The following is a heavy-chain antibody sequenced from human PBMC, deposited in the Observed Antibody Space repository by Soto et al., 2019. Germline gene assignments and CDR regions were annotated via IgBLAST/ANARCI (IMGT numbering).Heavy chain of an antibody. CDR2: ISSSSYT. CDR1: GFTFSDYY. Sequence: GGSLRLSCAASGFTFSDYYMSWIRQAPGKGLEWVSYISSSSYTNYADSVKGRFTISRDNAKNSLYLQMNSLRAEDTAVYYCARGPPPGATANFDYWGQGTLVTVSS. V-gene: IGHV3-11*06. CDR3: ARGPPPGATANFDY. J-gene: IGHJ4*02. D-gene: IGHD1-26*01.